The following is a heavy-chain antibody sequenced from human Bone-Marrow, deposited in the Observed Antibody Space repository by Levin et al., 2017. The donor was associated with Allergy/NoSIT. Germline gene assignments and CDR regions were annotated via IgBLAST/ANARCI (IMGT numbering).Heavy chain of an antibody. Sequence: GESLKISCKGSGYNFISNWISWVRQMPGKGLEWMGRIDPSDSDTIYSPSFQGHVTISIDKSVSTAYLQWSSLKASDTAMYYCARLGSSGWFGSWGQGTLVTVSS. CDR3: ARLGSSGWFGS. D-gene: IGHD6-19*01. CDR1: GYNFISNW. V-gene: IGHV5-10-1*01. CDR2: IDPSDSDT. J-gene: IGHJ5*02.